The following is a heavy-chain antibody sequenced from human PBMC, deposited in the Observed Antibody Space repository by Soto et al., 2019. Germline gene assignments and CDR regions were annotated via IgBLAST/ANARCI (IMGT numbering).Heavy chain of an antibody. V-gene: IGHV3-23*01. J-gene: IGHJ4*02. CDR1: GFTFTRYV. CDR2: FGTTGGSA. D-gene: IGHD6-19*01. Sequence: GGSLRLSCTASGFTFTRYVMSWVRQAPGKGLEWVSAFGTTGGSAYYADSVQGRFTMSRDNSKNTLYLQMSSLRAEDTAIYYCAKPDTGWYSFDYWGQGTLVTVSS. CDR3: AKPDTGWYSFDY.